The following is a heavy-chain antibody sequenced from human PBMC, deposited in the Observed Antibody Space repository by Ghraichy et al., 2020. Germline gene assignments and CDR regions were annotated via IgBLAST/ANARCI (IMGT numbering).Heavy chain of an antibody. Sequence: GGSLRLSCVASGFTFSDYHMNWDRQVPGKGLEWVSAISRTATYIYYRDSVKGRFIISRDNTKNSLFLQMNSLRVEDAAVYYCARDSDFYDSRGYPDAFDLWGQGTMVTVSS. CDR1: GFTFSDYH. CDR2: ISRTATYI. CDR3: ARDSDFYDSRGYPDAFDL. D-gene: IGHD3-22*01. V-gene: IGHV3-21*01. J-gene: IGHJ3*01.